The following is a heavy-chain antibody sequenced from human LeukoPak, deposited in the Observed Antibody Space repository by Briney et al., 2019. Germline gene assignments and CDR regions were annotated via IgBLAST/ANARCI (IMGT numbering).Heavy chain of an antibody. D-gene: IGHD1-20*01. J-gene: IGHJ6*03. CDR1: GYTFTCYY. V-gene: IGHV1-2*02. CDR2: INPNSGGT. CDR3: ARRGPLRYNWNVSYMDV. Sequence: ASVKVSCKASGYTFTCYYIHWVRQAPGQGLEWMGWINPNSGGTYYAQKFQGRVTMSRDTSISTAYMDLSRLRSDDTAMYYCARRGPLRYNWNVSYMDVWGKGTTVTVSS.